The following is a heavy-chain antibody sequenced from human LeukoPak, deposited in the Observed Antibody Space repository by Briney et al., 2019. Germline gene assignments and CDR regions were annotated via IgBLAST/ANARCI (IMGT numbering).Heavy chain of an antibody. D-gene: IGHD1-26*01. V-gene: IGHV3-53*01. J-gene: IGHJ4*02. CDR3: AKALIVGATTVPLDY. CDR2: IYSGGST. CDR1: GITVSSNY. Sequence: GGSLRLSCAASGITVSSNYMSWVRQAPGKGLEWVSVIYSGGSTYYADSVKGRFTISRDNSKNTLYLQMNSLRAEDTAVYYCAKALIVGATTVPLDYWGQGTLVTVSS.